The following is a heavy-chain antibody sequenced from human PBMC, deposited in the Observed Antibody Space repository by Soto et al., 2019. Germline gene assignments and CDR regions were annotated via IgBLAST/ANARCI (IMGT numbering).Heavy chain of an antibody. V-gene: IGHV3-74*01. CDR2: MNEDGGTT. Sequence: PWWCXRLSWSCAVLTFIIYGIDLFRQAPGKGLVWVSRMNEDGGTTDYADSVKGRFTLSRYNAKKTLYLQMKSLRVEDTAVYYCASHLYGRAEVWGQPTTV. CDR1: VLTFIIYG. CDR3: ASHLYGRAEV. D-gene: IGHD2-2*02. J-gene: IGHJ6*02.